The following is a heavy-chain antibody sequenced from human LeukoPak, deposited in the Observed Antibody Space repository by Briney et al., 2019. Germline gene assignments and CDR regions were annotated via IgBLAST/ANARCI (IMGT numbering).Heavy chain of an antibody. CDR3: ARGWGPVGATQYYFDY. CDR1: GYTFTSYA. D-gene: IGHD1-26*01. J-gene: IGHJ4*02. CDR2: INAGNGNT. V-gene: IGHV1-3*03. Sequence: ASVKVSCKASGYTFTSYAMHWVRQAPGQRLEWMGWINAGNGNTKYSQEFQGRVTITRVTSASTAYMELSSLRSEDMAVYYCARGWGPVGATQYYFDYWGQGTLVTVSS.